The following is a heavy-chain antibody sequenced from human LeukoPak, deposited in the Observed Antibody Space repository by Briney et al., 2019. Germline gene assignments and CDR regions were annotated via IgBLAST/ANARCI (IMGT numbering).Heavy chain of an antibody. D-gene: IGHD1-26*01. CDR3: VRDWDHFDFDS. CDR2: IKGDGSHT. Sequence: GGSLRLSCAASGFTFGSYWMRWIRQAPGKGLVWISRIKGDGSHTLYADSVEGRFTISRDNAKNTLFLKMASLRAEDTAVYYCVRDWDHFDFDSWGQGTLVTVAS. J-gene: IGHJ5*01. CDR1: GFTFGSYW. V-gene: IGHV3-74*01.